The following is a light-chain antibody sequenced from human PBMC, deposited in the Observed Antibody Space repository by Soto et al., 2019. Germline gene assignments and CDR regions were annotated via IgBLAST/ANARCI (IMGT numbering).Light chain of an antibody. J-gene: IGKJ1*01. CDR3: QQYNDWPPWT. CDR2: GAS. Sequence: EIVMTQSPATLSVSPGERATLSCRASQSISSHLVWYQQKPGQAPRLVIHGASTRVTGIPARFSGSGSGTEFTLTISSVQSEDFAVYYCQQYNDWPPWTFGQGTKVVIK. CDR1: QSISSH. V-gene: IGKV3D-15*01.